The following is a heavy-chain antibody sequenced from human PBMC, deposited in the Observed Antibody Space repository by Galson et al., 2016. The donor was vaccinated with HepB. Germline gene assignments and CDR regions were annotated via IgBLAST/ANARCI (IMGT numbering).Heavy chain of an antibody. CDR3: AREDRGHSYARQVDYTYGMDV. V-gene: IGHV3-66*01. D-gene: IGHD5-18*01. Sequence: SLRLSCAASGFSVGSNHMTWVRQAPGKGLECVSVILSSGITFYADSVKGRFTISRDNSENTLYLQMNSLRAEDTAVYYCAREDRGHSYARQVDYTYGMDVWGQGTTVTVSS. CDR2: ILSSGIT. CDR1: GFSVGSNH. J-gene: IGHJ6*02.